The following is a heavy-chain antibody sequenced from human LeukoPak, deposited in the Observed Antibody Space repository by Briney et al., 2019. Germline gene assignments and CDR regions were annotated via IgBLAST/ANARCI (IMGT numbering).Heavy chain of an antibody. Sequence: ASVKVSCKASGYTFTSYGISWVRQAPGQGLEWMGWISAYNGNTNYAQRLQGRVTMTTDTSTSTAYMELRSLRSDDTVVYYCARQGGWELTFLPFDYWGQGTLVTVSS. V-gene: IGHV1-18*01. CDR1: GYTFTSYG. D-gene: IGHD1-26*01. J-gene: IGHJ4*02. CDR2: ISAYNGNT. CDR3: ARQGGWELTFLPFDY.